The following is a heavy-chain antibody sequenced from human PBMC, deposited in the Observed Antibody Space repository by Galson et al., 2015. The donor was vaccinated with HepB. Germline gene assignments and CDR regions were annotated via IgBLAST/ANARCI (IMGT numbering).Heavy chain of an antibody. Sequence: SVKVSCKASGYTFTTYGISWVRQAPGQGLEWMGWISGYNGNTNHAHQLQDRVTVTADTSTSTAYMELRSLTSDDTAVYYCARDRRKYDWNDVPCFDYWGQGTLVTVSS. CDR1: GYTFTTYG. CDR3: ARDRRKYDWNDVPCFDY. J-gene: IGHJ4*02. V-gene: IGHV1-18*01. D-gene: IGHD1-1*01. CDR2: ISGYNGNT.